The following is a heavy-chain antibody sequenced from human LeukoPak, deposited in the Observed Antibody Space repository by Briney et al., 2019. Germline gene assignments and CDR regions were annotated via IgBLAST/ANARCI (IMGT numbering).Heavy chain of an antibody. CDR2: ISYDGSNK. CDR1: GFTFSSYA. J-gene: IGHJ4*02. Sequence: GGSLRLSCAASGFTFSSYAMSWVRQAPGKGLEWVAVISYDGSNKYYADSVKGRFTISRDNSKNTLYLQMNSLRAEDTAVYYCAKDREGVAGPFDYWGQGTLVTVSS. V-gene: IGHV3-30*18. CDR3: AKDREGVAGPFDY. D-gene: IGHD6-19*01.